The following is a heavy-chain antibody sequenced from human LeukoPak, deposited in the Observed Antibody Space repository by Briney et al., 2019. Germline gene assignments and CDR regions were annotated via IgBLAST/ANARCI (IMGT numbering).Heavy chain of an antibody. V-gene: IGHV4-39*01. Sequence: ASETLSLTCTFSGGSISSDACYWAWIRQRRGKGMEWIESIYYGGDTYYNTSRQSRFSISVDASKNEFSLKLSSVTAADTAVFYCARLFSRGCEYRYGLGVWGQGTTITVSS. CDR1: GGSISSDACY. CDR3: ARLFSRGCEYRYGLGV. CDR2: IYYGGDT. D-gene: IGHD6-19*01. J-gene: IGHJ6*02.